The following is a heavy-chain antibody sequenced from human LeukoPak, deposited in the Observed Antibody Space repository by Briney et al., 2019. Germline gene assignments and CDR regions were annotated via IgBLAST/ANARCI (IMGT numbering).Heavy chain of an antibody. CDR1: GGTFSSYA. V-gene: IGHV1-69*05. J-gene: IGHJ4*02. Sequence: GASVKVSCKASGGTFSSYAISWVRQAPGQGLEWMGGIIPIFGTANYAQEFQGRVTITTDESTSTAYTELSSLRSEDTAVYYCAKVGIAASGDYTEIYYFDYWGQGTLVTVSS. CDR2: IIPIFGTA. D-gene: IGHD6-13*01. CDR3: AKVGIAASGDYTEIYYFDY.